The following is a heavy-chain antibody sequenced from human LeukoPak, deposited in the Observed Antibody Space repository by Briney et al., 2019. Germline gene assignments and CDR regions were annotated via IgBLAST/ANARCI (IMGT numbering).Heavy chain of an antibody. CDR2: INANTGST. CDR3: ARDAFQGSSWSNWFDS. Sequence: ASVKVSCKASGYTFNTNGLHWVRQAPGQGLEWMGWINANTGSTNYAQIFQGRVTMTTDTSTSTAYMELTSLTSDDTAIYYCARDAFQGSSWSNWFDSWGQGTLVIVSS. D-gene: IGHD6-13*01. CDR1: GYTFNTNG. J-gene: IGHJ5*01. V-gene: IGHV1-18*01.